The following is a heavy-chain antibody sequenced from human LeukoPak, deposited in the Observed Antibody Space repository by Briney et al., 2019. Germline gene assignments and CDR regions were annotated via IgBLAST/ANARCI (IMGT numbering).Heavy chain of an antibody. V-gene: IGHV1-69*06. CDR2: IIPIFVTP. D-gene: IGHD6-19*01. CDR1: GGTFSSYA. CDR3: ARGVAGNVY. J-gene: IGHJ4*02. Sequence: SVKVSCKASGGTFSSYAVNWVRQAPGQGLEWVGRIIPIFVTPDYAQKFQGRVTITADKSTSTAYMELSSLKSEDTAVYYCARGVAGNVYWGQGTLVTVSS.